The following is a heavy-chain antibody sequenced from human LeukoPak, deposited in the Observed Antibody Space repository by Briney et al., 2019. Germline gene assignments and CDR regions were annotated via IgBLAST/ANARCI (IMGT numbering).Heavy chain of an antibody. J-gene: IGHJ3*02. CDR3: ARPRSGSWYTAYDI. CDR1: GYSFTSYW. V-gene: IGHV5-51*01. D-gene: IGHD6-13*01. CDR2: INPGDSDT. Sequence: NLGESLKISCQGSGYSFTSYWIAWVRQMPGKGLEWMGIINPGDSDTRYSPSFQGQVTISADKSFRTAYLQWSSLKVSDTAMYYCARPRSGSWYTAYDIWGQGTMVTVSS.